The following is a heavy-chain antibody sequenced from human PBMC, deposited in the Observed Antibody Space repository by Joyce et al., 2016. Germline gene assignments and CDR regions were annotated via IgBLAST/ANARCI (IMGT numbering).Heavy chain of an antibody. J-gene: IGHJ4*02. D-gene: IGHD2-21*02. CDR2: ISGRGDDI. V-gene: IGHV3-21*02. CDR3: VIRDIATADY. CDR1: NFTLSHYT. Sequence: EVKLVESGGGVVKPGGSLRLSCTASNFTLSHYTMHWVRQAPGKGLEGGASISGRGDDIFYGDSMKGRVTISRENAKNSLSLQMDNLRAEDTALYYCVIRDIATADYWGQGSLVIVSS.